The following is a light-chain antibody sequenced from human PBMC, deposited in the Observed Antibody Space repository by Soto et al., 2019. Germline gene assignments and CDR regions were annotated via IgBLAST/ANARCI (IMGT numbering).Light chain of an antibody. CDR3: QSYDSSLSGYV. J-gene: IGLJ1*01. CDR2: GNS. V-gene: IGLV1-40*01. Sequence: QSVLTPPPSVSGAPGQRVTISCTGSSSNIGAGYDVHWYQQLPGTAPKLLIYGNSNRPSGVPDRFSGSKSGTSASLAITGLQAEDEADYYCQSYDSSLSGYVFGTGTKVTV. CDR1: SSNIGAGYD.